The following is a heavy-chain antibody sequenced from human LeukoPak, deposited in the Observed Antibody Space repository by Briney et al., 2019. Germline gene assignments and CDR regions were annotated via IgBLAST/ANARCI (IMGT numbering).Heavy chain of an antibody. J-gene: IGHJ4*02. Sequence: GESLRLSCTASGFTFTTYWMSWVRHPPGKGLEWVANINQDGSEKYYVDSLKGRFTISRDNAKNSLYLQMNSLRAEDTAVYYCARAHNWKYGSFDFWGQGTLVTVSS. CDR3: ARAHNWKYGSFDF. D-gene: IGHD1-7*01. V-gene: IGHV3-7*01. CDR2: INQDGSEK. CDR1: GFTFTTYW.